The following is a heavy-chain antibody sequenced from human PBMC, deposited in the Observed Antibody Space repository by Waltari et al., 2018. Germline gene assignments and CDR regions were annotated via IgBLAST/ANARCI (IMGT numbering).Heavy chain of an antibody. CDR1: GGSFSGYY. CDR3: ARNRKVWFGELYIDAFDI. D-gene: IGHD3-10*01. Sequence: QVQLQQWGAGLLKPSETLSLTCAVYGGSFSGYYWSWIRQPPGKGLEWIGEINHSGSTNYNPSLKSRVTISVDTSKNQFSLKLSSVTAADTAVYYCARNRKVWFGELYIDAFDIWGQGTMVTVSS. CDR2: INHSGST. V-gene: IGHV4-34*01. J-gene: IGHJ3*02.